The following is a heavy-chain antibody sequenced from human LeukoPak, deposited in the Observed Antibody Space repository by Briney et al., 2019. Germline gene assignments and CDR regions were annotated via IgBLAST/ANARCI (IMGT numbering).Heavy chain of an antibody. Sequence: GASVKVSCKASGYTFATFGISWVRQAPGQGLEWMGWINTYNGDTDYAQKLQDRVTMTTDRSTSTAYMELRSLRSDDTAVYYCARDGTSTDDYWGQGTLVTVSS. J-gene: IGHJ4*02. CDR3: ARDGTSTDDY. V-gene: IGHV1-18*01. D-gene: IGHD1-7*01. CDR1: GYTFATFG. CDR2: INTYNGDT.